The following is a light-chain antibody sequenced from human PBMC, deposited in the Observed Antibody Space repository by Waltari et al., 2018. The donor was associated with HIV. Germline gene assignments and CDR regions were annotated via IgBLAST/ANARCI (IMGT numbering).Light chain of an antibody. Sequence: QSALTQPASVSGSPGQSITISCTGTSSDIGYYDSVSWYQQHPGKAPKLMIYEVNNRPSGIYNRFSGSKSGNTASLTISGLQAEDEADYYCSSHTTSSTLYVFGTGTKVTVL. CDR2: EVN. CDR3: SSHTTSSTLYV. V-gene: IGLV2-14*01. CDR1: SSDIGYYDS. J-gene: IGLJ1*01.